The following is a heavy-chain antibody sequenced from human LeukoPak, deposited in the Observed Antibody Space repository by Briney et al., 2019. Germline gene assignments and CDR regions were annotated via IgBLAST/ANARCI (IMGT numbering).Heavy chain of an antibody. CDR3: AKDKDPWKGTSISDFEY. D-gene: IGHD1-1*01. CDR1: GFTFSTYG. J-gene: IGHJ4*02. V-gene: IGHV3-30*02. CDR2: IRYDGSNK. Sequence: GGSLRLSCAASGFTFSTYGMHWVRQAPGKGLEWVAFIRYDGSNKYYADSVKGRFTISRDNSKNTLYLQMNSLGAEDTAVYFCAKDKDPWKGTSISDFEYWGQGTLVTVSS.